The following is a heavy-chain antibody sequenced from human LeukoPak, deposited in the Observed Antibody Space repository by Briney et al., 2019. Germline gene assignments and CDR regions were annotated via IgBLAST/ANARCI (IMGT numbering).Heavy chain of an antibody. J-gene: IGHJ4*02. D-gene: IGHD1-26*01. CDR3: AKGGKWDVTPFDY. Sequence: GGSLRLSCAASGFTFTSYSMNWVRQAPGKGLEWVSTISGGGGSTYYADSVKGRFTISRDNSKNTLYLQVNSLRAEDTAVYYCAKGGKWDVTPFDYWGQGTLVTVSP. CDR2: ISGGGGST. V-gene: IGHV3-23*01. CDR1: GFTFTSYS.